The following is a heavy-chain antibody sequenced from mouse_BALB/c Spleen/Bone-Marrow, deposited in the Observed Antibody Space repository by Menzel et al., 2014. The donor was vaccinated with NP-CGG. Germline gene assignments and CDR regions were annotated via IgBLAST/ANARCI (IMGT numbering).Heavy chain of an antibody. V-gene: IGHV14-3*02. J-gene: IGHJ1*01. CDR1: GFNIKDTY. D-gene: IGHD2-14*01. CDR2: IDPANGNT. CDR3: ASYRYAWYFDV. Sequence: EVKLVESGAELVEPGASVKLSCTASGFNIKDTYLHWVKQRPEQGLEWIGRIDPANGNTKYDPKFQGKATITADTSSNTAYLQLSSPTSEDTAVYYCASYRYAWYFDVWGAGTTVTVSS.